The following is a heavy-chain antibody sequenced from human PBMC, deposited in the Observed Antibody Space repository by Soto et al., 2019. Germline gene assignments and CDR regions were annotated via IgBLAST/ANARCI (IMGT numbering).Heavy chain of an antibody. CDR3: ALGLRYNVLVY. D-gene: IGHD3-9*01. V-gene: IGHV3-64*01. J-gene: IGHJ4*02. CDR1: GFTFSIYA. Sequence: GGSLRLSCAASGFTFSIYAMHWFRQAPGKGLEYVSAISSNGGSTYYANSVKGRFTISRDNSKNTLYLQMGSLRAEDMAVYYFALGLRYNVLVYWGQGPLITV. CDR2: ISSNGGST.